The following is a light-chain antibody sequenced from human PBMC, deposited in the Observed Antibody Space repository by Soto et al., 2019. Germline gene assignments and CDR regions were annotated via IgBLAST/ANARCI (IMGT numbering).Light chain of an antibody. CDR1: QSVSRGY. CDR3: QQYGSSPRT. CDR2: GAF. Sequence: AQSPAPLSLSPGERATLSCRSSQSVSRGYLAWYQQKPGQAPCLLIYGAFNRAAGTPDRFSGSGSGTDFTLTINRVEPEDVAVYYCQQYGSSPRTFGQGTKVDIK. V-gene: IGKV3-20*01. J-gene: IGKJ1*01.